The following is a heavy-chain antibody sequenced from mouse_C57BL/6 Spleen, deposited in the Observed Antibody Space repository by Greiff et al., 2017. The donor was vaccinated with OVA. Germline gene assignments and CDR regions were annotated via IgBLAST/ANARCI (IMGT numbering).Heavy chain of an antibody. D-gene: IGHD1-1*01. J-gene: IGHJ1*03. V-gene: IGHV5-9-1*02. CDR2: ISSGGDYI. CDR1: GFTFSSYA. Sequence: EVMLVESGEGLVKPGGSLKLSCAASGFTFSSYAMSWVRQTPEKRLEWVAYISSGGDYIYYADTVKGRFTISRDNARNTLYLQMRSLKSEDTAMFDWTREAAVDARGYFDVWGTGTTVTVSS. CDR3: TREAAVDARGYFDV.